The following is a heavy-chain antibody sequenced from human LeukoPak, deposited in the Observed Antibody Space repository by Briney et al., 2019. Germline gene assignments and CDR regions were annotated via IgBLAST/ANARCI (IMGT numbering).Heavy chain of an antibody. D-gene: IGHD6-13*01. J-gene: IGHJ6*03. Sequence: PSETLSPTCTVSGGSISSSSYYWGWIRQPPGKGLEWIGSIYYSGSTYYNPSLKSRVTISVDTSKNQFSLKLSSVTAADTAVYYCAMELYSSSWYSLGNYYYYMDVWGKGTTVTVSS. V-gene: IGHV4-39*07. CDR1: GGSISSSSYY. CDR2: IYYSGST. CDR3: AMELYSSSWYSLGNYYYYMDV.